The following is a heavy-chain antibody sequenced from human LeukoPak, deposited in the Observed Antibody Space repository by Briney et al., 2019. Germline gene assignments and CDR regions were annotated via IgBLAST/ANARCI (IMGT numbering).Heavy chain of an antibody. CDR2: IYSGGAT. CDR3: ARDPPAVAAGTYA. J-gene: IGHJ5*02. V-gene: IGHV3-66*01. Sequence: GGSLRLSCAASGFTVGNNYMIWVRQAPGKGLEWVSHIYSGGATNYADSVKGRFTISRDSSKNTLFLQMNSLRVEDTAIYYCARDPPAVAAGTYAWGQGTLVTVSS. CDR1: GFTVGNNY. D-gene: IGHD6-13*01.